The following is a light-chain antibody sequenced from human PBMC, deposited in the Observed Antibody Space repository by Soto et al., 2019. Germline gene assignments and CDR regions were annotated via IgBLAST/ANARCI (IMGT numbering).Light chain of an antibody. V-gene: IGKV1-5*01. Sequence: DIQMTQSPSTLSATAGDRVTITCRASQSISSWLAWYQHKPGTAPKVLIYDASTLESGVPSRFSGSGSGTNFILTISSLQPDDFATYYCQHYGGLWTFGLGTKVDIK. CDR2: DAS. CDR1: QSISSW. CDR3: QHYGGLWT. J-gene: IGKJ1*01.